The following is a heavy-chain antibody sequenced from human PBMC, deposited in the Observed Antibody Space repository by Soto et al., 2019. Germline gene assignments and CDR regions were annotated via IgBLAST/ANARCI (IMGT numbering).Heavy chain of an antibody. V-gene: IGHV3-30*18. CDR1: GFTFSTYG. CDR2: ISSDGSEK. D-gene: IGHD4-17*01. J-gene: IGHJ4*02. CDR3: ANGAVTTSLYHFDY. Sequence: QVQLVESGGGVVQPGRSLRLSCAASGFTFSTYGVHWVRQAPGKGLEGVAVISSDGSEKYYAGSVKGRVSISRDNSKRQLYLQMDSLRAEDTAVYYCANGAVTTSLYHFDYWGQGTLVTVSS.